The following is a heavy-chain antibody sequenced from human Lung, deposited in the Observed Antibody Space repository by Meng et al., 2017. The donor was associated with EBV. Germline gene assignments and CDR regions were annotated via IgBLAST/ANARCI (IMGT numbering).Heavy chain of an antibody. V-gene: IGHV3-74*01. CDR1: GFTFSRYW. Sequence: EVQLVESXXXXVXXGGSLRLSCAASGFTFSRYWMHWVRQAPGKGLVWISRLNENGGITTYADSVRGRFTISRDNTKNTLYLQMNSLRVEDTAVYFCSRDLAGPFDDWGQGTLVTVSS. CDR3: SRDLAGPFDD. J-gene: IGHJ4*02. CDR2: LNENGGIT.